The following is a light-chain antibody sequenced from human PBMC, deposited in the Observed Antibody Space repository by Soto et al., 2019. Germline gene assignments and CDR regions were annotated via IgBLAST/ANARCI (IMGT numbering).Light chain of an antibody. CDR2: DAS. CDR3: QKYSSVPV. Sequence: DIQMTQSPSSLSASVGDRVTITCRASQDIRNFVAWYQQKPGKAPKLLIYDASILQTGVPSRFSGSGSGTDFTLTINSLQPEDVATYSCQKYSSVPVFGPGTKLEIK. J-gene: IGKJ3*01. CDR1: QDIRNF. V-gene: IGKV1-27*01.